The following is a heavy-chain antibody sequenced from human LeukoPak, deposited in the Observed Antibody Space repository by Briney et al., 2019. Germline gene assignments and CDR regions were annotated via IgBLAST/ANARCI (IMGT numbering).Heavy chain of an antibody. Sequence: SETLSLTCTVSGGSISSSSYYWGWIRQPPGKGLEWIRRIYYSGSTYYNPSLKSRATISVDTSKNQFSLKLSSVTAADTAVYYCARHLPIYGMDLWGQGTTVTVSS. CDR1: GGSISSSSYY. D-gene: IGHD2-2*02. J-gene: IGHJ6*02. CDR2: IYYSGST. CDR3: ARHLPIYGMDL. V-gene: IGHV4-39*01.